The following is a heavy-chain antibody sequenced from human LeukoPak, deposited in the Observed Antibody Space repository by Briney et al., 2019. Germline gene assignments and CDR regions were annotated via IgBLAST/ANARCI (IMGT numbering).Heavy chain of an antibody. D-gene: IGHD3-10*01. J-gene: IGHJ6*03. Sequence: PSETLSLTCNVSGGSINTANYYWSWIRQPPGKGLEWIGEINHSGSTNYNPSLKSRVTISVDTSKNQFSLKLSSVTAADTDVYYCARGRIWFGETHPYYYYMDVWGKGTTVTVSS. V-gene: IGHV4-39*07. CDR3: ARGRIWFGETHPYYYYMDV. CDR1: GGSINTANYY. CDR2: INHSGST.